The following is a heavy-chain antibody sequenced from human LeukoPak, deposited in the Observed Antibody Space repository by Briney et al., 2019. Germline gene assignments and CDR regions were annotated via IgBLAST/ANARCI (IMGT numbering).Heavy chain of an antibody. CDR2: INHSGST. J-gene: IGHJ6*02. D-gene: IGHD1-26*01. V-gene: IGHV4-34*01. Sequence: SETLSLTCAVYGGSFSGYYWSWIRQPPGKGLEWTGEINHSGSTSYNPSLKSRITISVDTSKNQFSLKLSSVTAADTAVYYCARGGGRGYYYYGMDVWGQGTTVTVSS. CDR3: ARGGGRGYYYYGMDV. CDR1: GGSFSGYY.